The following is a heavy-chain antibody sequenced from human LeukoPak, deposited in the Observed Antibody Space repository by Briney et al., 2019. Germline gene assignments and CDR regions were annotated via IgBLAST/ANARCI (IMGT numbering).Heavy chain of an antibody. CDR2: ISGSGGST. Sequence: GGSLRLSCAASGFTFSSHAMSWVRQAPGKGLEWVSAISGSGGSTYYADSVKGRFTISRDNSKNTLYLQMNRLRAEDTAVYYCAKDLLGYYYDSSGYYSIPGDYWGQGTLVTVSS. J-gene: IGHJ4*02. CDR3: AKDLLGYYYDSSGYYSIPGDY. V-gene: IGHV3-23*01. CDR1: GFTFSSHA. D-gene: IGHD3-22*01.